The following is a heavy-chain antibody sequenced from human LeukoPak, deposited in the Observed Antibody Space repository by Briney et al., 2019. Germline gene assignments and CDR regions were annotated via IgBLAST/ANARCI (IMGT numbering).Heavy chain of an antibody. Sequence: GGSLRLSCAASGFTFSSYAMSWVRQAPGKGLEWVSAISGSGGSTYYADSVKGRFTISRDNSKNTLYLQMNSLRAEDTAVYYCAKVEGIQLWFFPFDYWGQGTLVTVSS. CDR3: AKVEGIQLWFFPFDY. D-gene: IGHD5-18*01. J-gene: IGHJ4*02. V-gene: IGHV3-23*01. CDR2: ISGSGGST. CDR1: GFTFSSYA.